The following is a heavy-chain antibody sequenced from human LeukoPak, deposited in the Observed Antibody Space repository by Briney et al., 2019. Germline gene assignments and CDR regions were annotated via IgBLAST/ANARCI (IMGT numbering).Heavy chain of an antibody. J-gene: IGHJ6*03. V-gene: IGHV4-39*06. CDR3: ARVTRYDNSRDNYYMDV. CDR2: IHYSGTV. Sequence: SETLSLTCTVSDGSISGTPYYWGWFRQPPGKGPEWIGNIHYSGTVYYNPSLKSRVTISVDTSKNQFPLKVSSVTAADTAVYFCARVTRYDNSRDNYYMDVWGKGTTATVSS. D-gene: IGHD4-17*01. CDR1: DGSISGTPYY.